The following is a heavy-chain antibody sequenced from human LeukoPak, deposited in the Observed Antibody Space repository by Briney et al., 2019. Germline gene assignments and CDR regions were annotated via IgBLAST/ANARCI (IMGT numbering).Heavy chain of an antibody. D-gene: IGHD6-13*01. Sequence: SETLSLTCTVSGGSISSGSYYWSWIRQPAGTGLEWIGRIYTSGSTNYNPSLKSRVTISVDTSKNQFSLKLSSVTAADTAVYYCARGGSSWYEFDPWGQGTLVTVSS. CDR3: ARGGSSWYEFDP. CDR1: GGSISSGSYY. V-gene: IGHV4-61*02. CDR2: IYTSGST. J-gene: IGHJ5*01.